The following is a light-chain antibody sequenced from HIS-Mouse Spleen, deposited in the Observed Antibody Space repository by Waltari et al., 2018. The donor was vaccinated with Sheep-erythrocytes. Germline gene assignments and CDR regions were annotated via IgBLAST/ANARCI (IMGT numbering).Light chain of an antibody. Sequence: EIVMTQSPATLSVSPGERATLSCRASQSVSSNLAWYQQKPGQAPRRLIYGASTRATGIPARFSGSGSGTEFTLTISSLQSEDFAVYYCQQYNNWPPTFGQVTKVEIK. V-gene: IGKV3-15*01. CDR1: QSVSSN. CDR3: QQYNNWPPT. CDR2: GAS. J-gene: IGKJ1*01.